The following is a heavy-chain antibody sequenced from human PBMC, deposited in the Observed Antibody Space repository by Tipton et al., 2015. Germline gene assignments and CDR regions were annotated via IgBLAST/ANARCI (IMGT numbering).Heavy chain of an antibody. V-gene: IGHV4-38-2*01. CDR3: ACQDYDILTRDYQTVDY. J-gene: IGHJ4*02. D-gene: IGHD3-9*01. CDR1: AYSISTDYY. Sequence: TLSLTCAVSAYSISTDYYWGWIRQPPGKGLEWIGTISHSGSTYYNPSPKSRVTISADTSKNQFSLKLSSVTAADTAVYYCACQDYDILTRDYQTVDYWGQGTLVTVSS. CDR2: ISHSGST.